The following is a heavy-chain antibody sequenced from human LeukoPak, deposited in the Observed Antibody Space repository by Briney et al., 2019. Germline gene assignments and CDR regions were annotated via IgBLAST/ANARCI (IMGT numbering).Heavy chain of an antibody. Sequence: SVKVSCKVSGYTLTELSMHWVRQAPGKGLEWMGRIIPILGIANYAQKFQGRVTITADKSTSTAYMELSSLRSEDTAVYYCVREGYCGGDCYFYYFDYWGQGTLVTVSS. D-gene: IGHD2-21*02. CDR1: GYTLTELS. CDR2: IIPILGIA. CDR3: VREGYCGGDCYFYYFDY. V-gene: IGHV1-69*04. J-gene: IGHJ4*02.